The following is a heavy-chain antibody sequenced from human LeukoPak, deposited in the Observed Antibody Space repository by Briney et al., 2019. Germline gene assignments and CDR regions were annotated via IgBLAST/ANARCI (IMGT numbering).Heavy chain of an antibody. CDR3: AKDPYDYYGSGSLDY. CDR1: GFTVSSNY. CDR2: IYSGGST. Sequence: PGGSLRLSCAASGFTVSSNYMSWVRQAPGKGLEWVSVIYSGGSTYYADSVKGRFTISRDNSKNTLYLQMNSLRAEDTAVYYCAKDPYDYYGSGSLDYWGQGTLVTVSS. V-gene: IGHV3-53*01. J-gene: IGHJ4*02. D-gene: IGHD3-10*01.